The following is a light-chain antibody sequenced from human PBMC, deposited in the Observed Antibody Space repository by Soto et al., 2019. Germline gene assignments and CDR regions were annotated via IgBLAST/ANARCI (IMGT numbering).Light chain of an antibody. V-gene: IGLV2-23*01. J-gene: IGLJ2*01. CDR3: CSYTSSSTLV. CDR1: SSDIGSYNV. CDR2: EGS. Sequence: QSALTQPASVSGSPGQSITISCTGTSSDIGSYNVVSWYQQHPGKAPKLMIYEGSKRPSVVSNRFSGSRSGNTASLTISGLQAEDEADYYCCSYTSSSTLVFGGGTKLTVL.